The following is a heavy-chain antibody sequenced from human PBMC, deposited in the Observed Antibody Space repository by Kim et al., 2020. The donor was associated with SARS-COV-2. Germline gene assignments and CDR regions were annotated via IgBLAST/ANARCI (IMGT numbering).Heavy chain of an antibody. CDR2: INPSGGST. D-gene: IGHD2-15*01. CDR3: ARAPGWTQTGGYFDY. V-gene: IGHV1-46*01. Sequence: ASVKVSCKASGYTFTSYYMHWVRQAPGQGLEWMGIINPSGGSTSYAQKFQGRVTMTRDTSTSTVYMELSSLRSEDTAVYYCARAPGWTQTGGYFDYWGQGTLVTVSS. CDR1: GYTFTSYY. J-gene: IGHJ4*02.